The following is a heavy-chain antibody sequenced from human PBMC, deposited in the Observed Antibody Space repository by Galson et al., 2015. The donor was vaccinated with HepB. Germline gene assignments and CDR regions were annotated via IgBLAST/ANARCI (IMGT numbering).Heavy chain of an antibody. CDR1: GFTFSSSA. D-gene: IGHD3-22*01. CDR3: ARDRYYYDSSGTPTPIFY. Sequence: SLRLSCAAYGFTFSSSAMSWVRQAPGKGLEWVSSISSSSSYIYYADSVKGRFTISRDNAKNSLYLQMNSLRAEDTAVYYCARDRYYYDSSGTPTPIFYWGQGTLVTVSS. V-gene: IGHV3-21*01. CDR2: ISSSSSYI. J-gene: IGHJ4*02.